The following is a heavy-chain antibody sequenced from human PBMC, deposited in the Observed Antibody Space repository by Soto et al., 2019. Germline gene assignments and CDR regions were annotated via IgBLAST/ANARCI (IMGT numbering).Heavy chain of an antibody. Sequence: ASVKVSCKASGYTFTSYDINWVRQATGQGLEWMGWMNPNSGNTGYAQKFQGRVTMTRNTSISTAYMELSSLRSEDTAVYYCARGVASYSSSTRNNWFDPWGQGTLVTVS. CDR1: GYTFTSYD. CDR2: MNPNSGNT. J-gene: IGHJ5*02. CDR3: ARGVASYSSSTRNNWFDP. D-gene: IGHD6-6*01. V-gene: IGHV1-8*01.